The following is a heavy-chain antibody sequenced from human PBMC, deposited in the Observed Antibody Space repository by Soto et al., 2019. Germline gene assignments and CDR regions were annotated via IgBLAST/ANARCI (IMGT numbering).Heavy chain of an antibody. V-gene: IGHV4-30-4*01. Sequence: PSGTLSLTCTVSGGSMRSGDSYWSWIRQPPGKGLEWIGYIYYSGSTYYNPPLKSRVTISVDTSKNQFSLKLSSVTAADTAVYYCARDRIQLWFVNGMDVWGQGTTVTVSS. CDR3: ARDRIQLWFVNGMDV. J-gene: IGHJ6*02. CDR1: GGSMRSGDSY. CDR2: IYYSGST. D-gene: IGHD5-18*01.